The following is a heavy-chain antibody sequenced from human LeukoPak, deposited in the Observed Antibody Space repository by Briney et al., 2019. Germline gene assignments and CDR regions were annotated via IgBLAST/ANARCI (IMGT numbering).Heavy chain of an antibody. CDR1: GLTFSKYS. CDR3: ARDNWVDC. J-gene: IGHJ5*01. V-gene: IGHV3-48*04. Sequence: GGSLRLSCAPSGLTFSKYSMTWVRQAPGKGLEWVSFIDTSSTTMYYTDSLKGRFTIYRDNAKNSLYLQMNSLKVEDTAIYYCARDNWVDCWGQGTLVTVSS. CDR2: IDTSSTTM.